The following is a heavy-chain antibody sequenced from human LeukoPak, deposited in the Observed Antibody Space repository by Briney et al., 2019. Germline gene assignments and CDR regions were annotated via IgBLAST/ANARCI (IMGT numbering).Heavy chain of an antibody. J-gene: IGHJ4*02. D-gene: IGHD3-22*01. CDR3: ARENDYYDSSGYAGFDY. CDR2: INPNSGGT. Sequence: ASVKVSCKASGYTFTGYYMHWVRQAPGQGLEWMRWINPNSGGTNYAQKFQGRVTMTRDTSISTAYMELSRLRSDDTAVYYCARENDYYDSSGYAGFDYWGQGTLVTVSS. V-gene: IGHV1-2*02. CDR1: GYTFTGYY.